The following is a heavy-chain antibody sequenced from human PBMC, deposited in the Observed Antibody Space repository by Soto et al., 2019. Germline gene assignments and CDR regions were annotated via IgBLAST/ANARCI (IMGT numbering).Heavy chain of an antibody. CDR3: AKDSAAGRIAGDAFDI. CDR2: IRGSGGST. J-gene: IGHJ3*02. CDR1: GFTFSSYA. D-gene: IGHD6-13*01. V-gene: IGHV3-23*01. Sequence: GGSLRLSCAASGFTFSSYAMSWLRQAPGKGLEWVSLIRGSGGSTYYADSVKGRFTISRDNSKNTLYLQINSLGADDTAMYFCAKDSAAGRIAGDAFDIWGRGTMVTVSS.